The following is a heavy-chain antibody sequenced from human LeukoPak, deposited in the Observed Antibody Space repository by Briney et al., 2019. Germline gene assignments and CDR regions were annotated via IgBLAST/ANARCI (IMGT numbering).Heavy chain of an antibody. CDR1: GYTFTGSS. V-gene: IGHV1-2*02. CDR2: INPNSGGT. Sequence: ASVKVSCKASGYTFTGSSMHWVRQAPGQGLEWMGWINPNSGGTNYAQKFQGRVTMTRDTSISTAYMELSRLRSDDMAVYYCARGSGWESSPIDYWGQGTLVTVSS. CDR3: ARGSGWESSPIDY. D-gene: IGHD3-16*02. J-gene: IGHJ4*02.